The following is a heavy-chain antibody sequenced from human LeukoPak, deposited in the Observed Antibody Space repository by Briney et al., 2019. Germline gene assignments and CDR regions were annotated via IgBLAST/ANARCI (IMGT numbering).Heavy chain of an antibody. V-gene: IGHV3-21*01. CDR1: GFTFSAYT. J-gene: IGHJ4*02. CDR3: ARCGYYGDYDLIDY. CDR2: ISSNPNYI. D-gene: IGHD3-22*01. Sequence: GGSLRLSCAASGFTFSAYTMNWVRQAPGMGPEWVSSISSNPNYIYYTDSLKGRDTISRDNAKNSLYLQMNNLRAEDTAVYYCARCGYYGDYDLIDYWGQGTLVTVSS.